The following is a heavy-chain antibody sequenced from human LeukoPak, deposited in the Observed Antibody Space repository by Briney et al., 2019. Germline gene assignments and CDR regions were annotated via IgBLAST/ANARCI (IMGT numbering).Heavy chain of an antibody. V-gene: IGHV3-23*01. CDR2: ISGSGGAT. CDR3: ARDSGQQLAQYYFDY. D-gene: IGHD6-13*01. J-gene: IGHJ4*02. Sequence: GGSLRLSCAASGFTFSNYGMSWVRQAPGKGLEWVSGISGSGGATYYAESVTGRFSISRDNSKITLYLQMNSLRAEDTAVYYCARDSGQQLAQYYFDYWGQGTLVTVSS. CDR1: GFTFSNYG.